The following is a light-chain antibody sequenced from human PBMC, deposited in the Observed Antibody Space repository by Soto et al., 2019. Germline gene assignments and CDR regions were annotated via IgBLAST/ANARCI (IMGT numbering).Light chain of an antibody. Sequence: DIQMTQSPTSLSASVGGRVTISCRASQSIASYLNWYQQKPGKAPNLLIYAASSLQSGVPSRFSGSGSGTDFTLTISSLQPEDFATYYCQQSYNTPRTFGRGTKVDIK. CDR1: QSIASY. CDR3: QQSYNTPRT. V-gene: IGKV1-39*01. CDR2: AAS. J-gene: IGKJ1*01.